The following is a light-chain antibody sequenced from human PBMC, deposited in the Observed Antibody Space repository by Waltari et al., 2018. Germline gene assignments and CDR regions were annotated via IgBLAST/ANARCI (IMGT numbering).Light chain of an antibody. V-gene: IGKV1-5*03. Sequence: DIQMTQSPSTLSASVGDRVTITCRASQNLNSWLAWYQQKPGKAPKLLIYKASSLESGVPSRFSVSGSGTEFTLTISSLQPDDFATYYCQQHSNYWTFGQGTKVEIK. CDR2: KAS. J-gene: IGKJ1*01. CDR1: QNLNSW. CDR3: QQHSNYWT.